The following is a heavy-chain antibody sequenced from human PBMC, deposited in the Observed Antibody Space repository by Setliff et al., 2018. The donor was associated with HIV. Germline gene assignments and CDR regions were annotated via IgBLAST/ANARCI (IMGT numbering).Heavy chain of an antibody. CDR1: GFTFNNDA. J-gene: IGHJ6*03. Sequence: GASVKVSCAASGFTFNNDAMSWVRQAPGKGLEWVSVIYIGGSSTYYADSVKGRFTISRDKSRNTVFLQMNSLRAEDTAVYYCASAHSSLSVYYYYMDVWGKGTTVTVSS. CDR3: ASAHSSLSVYYYYMDV. CDR2: IYIGGSST. D-gene: IGHD3-3*01. V-gene: IGHV3-23*03.